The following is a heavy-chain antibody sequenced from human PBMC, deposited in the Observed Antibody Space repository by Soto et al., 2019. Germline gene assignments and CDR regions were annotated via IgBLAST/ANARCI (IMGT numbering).Heavy chain of an antibody. CDR2: IYYSGST. CDR1: GGSISSGGHY. CDR3: ARWGSENDSSGYYYGGAFDY. D-gene: IGHD3-22*01. J-gene: IGHJ4*02. V-gene: IGHV4-31*03. Sequence: QVQLQESGPGLVKPSQSLSLTCTVSGGSISSGGHYWSWIRQHPGKGLEWIGYIYYSGSTYYNPSRQSRVTISVDTSQNQFSLKLSSVTAADTAVYYCARWGSENDSSGYYYGGAFDYWGQGTLVTVSS.